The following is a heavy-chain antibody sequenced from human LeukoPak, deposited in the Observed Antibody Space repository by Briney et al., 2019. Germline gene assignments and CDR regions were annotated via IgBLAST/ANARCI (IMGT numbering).Heavy chain of an antibody. CDR1: GFTFSSYA. CDR2: ISGSGGST. V-gene: IGHV3-23*01. J-gene: IGHJ4*02. CDR3: AKGPLHDYFDY. D-gene: IGHD5-24*01. Sequence: GGSLRLSFVASGFTFSSYAMSWARQAPGKGLDWVSAISGSGGSTYYADSVKGRFTISRDNSKNTLYLQMNSLRAEDTAVYYCAKGPLHDYFDYWGQGTLVTVSS.